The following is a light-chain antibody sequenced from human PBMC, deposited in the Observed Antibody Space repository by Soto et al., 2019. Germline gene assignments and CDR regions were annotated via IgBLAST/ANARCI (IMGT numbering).Light chain of an antibody. J-gene: IGKJ4*01. CDR2: AAS. CDR3: QQTNSFPLT. V-gene: IGKV1D-12*01. Sequence: IRRPKSPSSVSASVEDRVTITCRASQGISSWLAWYQQKQGKAPKLLIDAASSLQSGVPSRFSGSGSGTDFTLTISSLQPEDFATYYCQQTNSFPLTFGGGTKVDIK. CDR1: QGISSW.